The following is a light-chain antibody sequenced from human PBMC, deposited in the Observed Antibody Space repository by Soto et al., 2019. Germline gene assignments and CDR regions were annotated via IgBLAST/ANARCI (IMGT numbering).Light chain of an antibody. J-gene: IGKJ2*01. V-gene: IGKV3-15*01. Sequence: EIVMTQSPATLSVSPGERASLSCRAGQSISSNLAWYQQRPGQAPRLLIYDASTRATGLPARFSGSGSGTEFTLTISSLQSEDFAVYYCQQYNNWPLYTFGRGTKLEIK. CDR3: QQYNNWPLYT. CDR1: QSISSN. CDR2: DAS.